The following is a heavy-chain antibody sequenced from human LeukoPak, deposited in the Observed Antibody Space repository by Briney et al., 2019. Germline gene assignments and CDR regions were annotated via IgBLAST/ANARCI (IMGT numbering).Heavy chain of an antibody. V-gene: IGHV3-23*01. Sequence: PGGSLRLSCAASGFTFSSYAMSWVRQAPGKGLEWVSAISGSGGSTYYADSVKGRFTISRDNSKNTLYLQMNSLRAEDTAVYYCAKAALNRGYSYDKAPAYIDYWGRGTLVTVSS. D-gene: IGHD5-18*01. CDR1: GFTFSSYA. J-gene: IGHJ4*02. CDR2: ISGSGGST. CDR3: AKAALNRGYSYDKAPAYIDY.